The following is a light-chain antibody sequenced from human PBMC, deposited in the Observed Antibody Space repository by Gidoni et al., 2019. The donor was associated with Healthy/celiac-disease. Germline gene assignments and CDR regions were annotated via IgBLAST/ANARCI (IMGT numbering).Light chain of an antibody. CDR1: SDNIGAGND. CDR2: GNS. V-gene: IGLV1-40*01. J-gene: IGLJ3*02. CDR3: QSYDSSLSGSV. Sequence: QSLPTQPPSVPGAPGPTLTISCTASSDNIGAGNDVHWYQQLPGTAPKLLNYGNSNRPSGVPDRFSGTKSGTSASLAIAGLQAEDEDDYYCQSYDSSLSGSVFGGGTKLTVL.